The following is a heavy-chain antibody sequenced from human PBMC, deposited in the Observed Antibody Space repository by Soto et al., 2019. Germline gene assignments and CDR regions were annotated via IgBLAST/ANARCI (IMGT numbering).Heavy chain of an antibody. CDR2: ISSSGSTI. J-gene: IGHJ4*02. CDR3: ARGLGYCSSTNYYRFYFDN. Sequence: GGSLRLSCAASGFTFSSYEMNWVRQAPGKGLEWVSYISSSGSTIYYADSVKGRFTISRDNAKNSLYLQMNSLRAEDTAVYYCARGLGYCSSTNYYRFYFDNWGQGTLVTVSS. V-gene: IGHV3-48*03. D-gene: IGHD2-2*01. CDR1: GFTFSSYE.